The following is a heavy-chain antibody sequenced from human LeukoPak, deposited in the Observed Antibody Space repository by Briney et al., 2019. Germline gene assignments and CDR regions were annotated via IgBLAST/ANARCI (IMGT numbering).Heavy chain of an antibody. J-gene: IGHJ6*03. CDR3: ARDGALSSLAYYYYYYMDV. D-gene: IGHD1-1*01. Sequence: ASVKVSCKASGYTFTGYYMHWVRQAPGQGLEWMGWINPNSGGTNYAQKFQGRVTMTRDTSISTAYMELSRLRSDDTAVYYCARDGALSSLAYYYYYYMDVWGKGTTVTVSS. V-gene: IGHV1-2*02. CDR2: INPNSGGT. CDR1: GYTFTGYY.